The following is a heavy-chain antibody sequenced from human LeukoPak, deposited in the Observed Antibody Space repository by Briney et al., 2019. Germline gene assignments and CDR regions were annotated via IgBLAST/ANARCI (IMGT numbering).Heavy chain of an antibody. Sequence: ASVKVSCKASGYIFTGYYMHWVRQAPGQGLEWMGWINPNSGDTNHAQKFQGRVTMTRDTSISTAYMELSRLRSDDTAVYYCARDVLYYDSTIDPWGQGTLVTVSS. D-gene: IGHD3-22*01. CDR1: GYIFTGYY. V-gene: IGHV1-2*02. CDR2: INPNSGDT. CDR3: ARDVLYYDSTIDP. J-gene: IGHJ5*02.